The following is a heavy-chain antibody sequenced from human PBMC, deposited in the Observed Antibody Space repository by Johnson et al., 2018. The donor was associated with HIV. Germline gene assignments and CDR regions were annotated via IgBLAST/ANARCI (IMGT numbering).Heavy chain of an antibody. Sequence: QVQLVESGGGVVQPGGSLRLSCAASGFTFSDYYMSWIRQAPGKGLEWVAVISYEGSNKYYDASVKGRFSISRDNSKNTLYLQMNSLRPEDTAVYYCAKPWGFWISSEESIGAFDIWGQGTMVTVSS. CDR2: ISYEGSNK. CDR1: GFTFSDYY. V-gene: IGHV3-30*18. D-gene: IGHD3-3*01. J-gene: IGHJ3*02. CDR3: AKPWGFWISSEESIGAFDI.